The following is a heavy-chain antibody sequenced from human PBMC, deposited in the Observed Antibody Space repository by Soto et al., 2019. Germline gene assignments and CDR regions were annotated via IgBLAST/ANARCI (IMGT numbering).Heavy chain of an antibody. Sequence: GGSLRLSCAASGFTFSSYAMSWVRQAPGKGLEWVSAISGSGGSTYYADSVKGRFTISRDNSKNTLYLQMNSLRAEDTAVYYCAGARTGPKGYYYYYGMDVWGQGTTVTVSS. CDR3: AGARTGPKGYYYYYGMDV. CDR2: ISGSGGST. J-gene: IGHJ6*02. V-gene: IGHV3-23*01. CDR1: GFTFSSYA.